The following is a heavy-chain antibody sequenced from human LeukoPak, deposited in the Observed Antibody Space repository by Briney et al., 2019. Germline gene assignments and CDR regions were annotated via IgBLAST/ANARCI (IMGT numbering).Heavy chain of an antibody. CDR3: ARGFWSGPSGWGVAFDL. CDR1: GFTFSTYR. D-gene: IGHD3-3*01. Sequence: GGSLRLSCAASGFTFSTYRMNWVRQAPGRPPEWLSYISSTGSVYYAPSVQGRFAISRDNARDSLFLQMSGLRGEDTAVYYCARGFWSGPSGWGVAFDLWGQGTMVTVSS. V-gene: IGHV3-21*06. CDR2: ISSTGSV. J-gene: IGHJ3*01.